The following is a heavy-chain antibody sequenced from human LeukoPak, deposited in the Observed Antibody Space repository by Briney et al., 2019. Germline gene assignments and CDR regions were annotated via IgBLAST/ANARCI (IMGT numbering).Heavy chain of an antibody. CDR1: GGSISSSSYY. CDR2: IYYSGST. D-gene: IGHD3-10*01. CDR3: ARAAQPLYGSGPESFDY. J-gene: IGHJ4*02. V-gene: IGHV4-39*07. Sequence: SETLSLTCTVSGGSISSSSYYWGWIRQPPGKGLEWIGSIYYSGSTYYNPSLKSRVTISVDTSKNQFSLKLSSVTAADTAVYYCARAAQPLYGSGPESFDYWGQGTLVTVSS.